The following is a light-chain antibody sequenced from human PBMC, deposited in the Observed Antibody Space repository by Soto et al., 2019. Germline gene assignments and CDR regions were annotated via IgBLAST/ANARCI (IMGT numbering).Light chain of an antibody. V-gene: IGLV3-1*01. CDR1: KLGDKY. J-gene: IGLJ1*01. CDR2: QDS. CDR3: QAWDSYTAYV. Sequence: SYELIQPPSVSVSPGQTASITCSGDKLGDKYACWYQQKPGQSPVLVIYQDSKRPSGIPERFSGSNSGNTATLTISGTQAMDEADSYCQAWDSYTAYVFGTGTKLTVL.